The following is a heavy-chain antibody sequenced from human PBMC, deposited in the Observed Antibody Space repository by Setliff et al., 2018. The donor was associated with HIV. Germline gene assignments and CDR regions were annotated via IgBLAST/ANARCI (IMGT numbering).Heavy chain of an antibody. J-gene: IGHJ3*01. V-gene: IGHV1-69*13. D-gene: IGHD3-22*01. Sequence: SVKVSCKASGGTFSSYAISWVRQAPGQGLEWMGGIIPIFGTANYAQKFQRRLTITADEVRNTAYVELSSLRSEDTAVYYCARHAGYYDSSGYYYDAFDLWGQGTMVTVSS. CDR2: IIPIFGTA. CDR1: GGTFSSYA. CDR3: ARHAGYYDSSGYYYDAFDL.